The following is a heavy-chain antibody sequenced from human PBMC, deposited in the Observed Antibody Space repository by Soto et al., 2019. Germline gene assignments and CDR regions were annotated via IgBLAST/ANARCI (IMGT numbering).Heavy chain of an antibody. CDR2: IWYDGSNA. J-gene: IGHJ6*02. Sequence: PGGSLRLSCATSGFIFSNFGMHWVRQAPGKGLEWVAVIWYDGSNAVSADSVKGRFTISRDNSKNTLYLQMSGLRSEDTAVYYCARATRTARPSAMDVWGQGTTVTVSS. D-gene: IGHD6-6*01. CDR3: ARATRTARPSAMDV. CDR1: GFIFSNFG. V-gene: IGHV3-33*08.